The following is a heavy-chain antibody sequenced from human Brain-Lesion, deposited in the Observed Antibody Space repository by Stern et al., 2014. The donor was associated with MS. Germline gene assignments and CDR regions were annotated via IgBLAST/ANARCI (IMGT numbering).Heavy chain of an antibody. CDR1: GGSVSSTSYA. CDR3: AGEEDIRYCSGGSCTGNWFDP. CDR2: ISYSGNT. J-gene: IGHJ5*02. Sequence: VQLVESGPGLVKPSETLSLTCTVAGGSVSSTSYAWAWIRQPPGKGLEWIGTISYSGNTYYSPSLKSRLTISRDTSKNRFSLQLGSVTAADTAVYYCAGEEDIRYCSGGSCTGNWFDPWGQGTLVTVSS. D-gene: IGHD2-15*01. V-gene: IGHV4-39*01.